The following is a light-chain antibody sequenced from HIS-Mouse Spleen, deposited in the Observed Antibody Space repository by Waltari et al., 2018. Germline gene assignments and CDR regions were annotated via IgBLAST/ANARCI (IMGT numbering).Light chain of an antibody. CDR1: ALPKKY. CDR2: EDS. Sequence: SYDLTQPPSVSVSPGQTARITCSGDALPKKYAHWYQQKSGQAPVLVIYEDSKRPYGIPERFSGSSSGTMATLTISGAQVEDEADYYCYSTDSSGNHRVFGGGTKLTVL. CDR3: YSTDSSGNHRV. V-gene: IGLV3-10*01. J-gene: IGLJ2*01.